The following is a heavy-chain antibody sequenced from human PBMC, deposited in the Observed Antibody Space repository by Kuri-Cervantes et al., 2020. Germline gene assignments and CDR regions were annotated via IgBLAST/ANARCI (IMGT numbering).Heavy chain of an antibody. CDR3: AKWSSGWDFDY. V-gene: IGHV3-30*02. Sequence: GGSLRLSCKASGFNFITNGMHWVRQATGKGLEWVAFIRYDASNTYYPDSVKGRFTISRDNSKNTLYLEMNSLRAEDTAVYYCAKWSSGWDFDYWGQGTLVTVSS. CDR1: GFNFITNG. D-gene: IGHD6-19*01. CDR2: IRYDASNT. J-gene: IGHJ4*02.